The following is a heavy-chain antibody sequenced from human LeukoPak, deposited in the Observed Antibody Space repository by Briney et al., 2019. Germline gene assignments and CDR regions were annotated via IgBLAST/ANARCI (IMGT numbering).Heavy chain of an antibody. V-gene: IGHV1-18*01. D-gene: IGHD3-10*01. CDR3: ARDRRFGELLYGMDA. CDR1: GYTFTSYG. Sequence: ASVKVSCKASGYTFTSYGISWVRQAPGQGLEWMGWISAYNGNTNYAQKLQGRVTMTTDTSTSTAYMELRSLRSDDTAVYYCARDRRFGELLYGMDAWGQGTTVTVSS. J-gene: IGHJ6*02. CDR2: ISAYNGNT.